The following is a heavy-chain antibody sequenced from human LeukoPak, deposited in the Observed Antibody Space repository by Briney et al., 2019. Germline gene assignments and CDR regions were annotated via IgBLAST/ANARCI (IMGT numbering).Heavy chain of an antibody. V-gene: IGHV3-23*01. J-gene: IGHJ4*01. CDR2: VSGSGTST. Sequence: GGSLRLSCAASGFTFSSYAMGWVRQAPGKGLEWVSDVSGSGTSTNYADSVKGRLTISRDNSKNTLYLQMNNLRAEDTAVYYCAKVGRASWAPYYFDYWGQEPWSPSPQ. CDR3: AKVGRASWAPYYFDY. D-gene: IGHD2-2*01. CDR1: GFTFSSYA.